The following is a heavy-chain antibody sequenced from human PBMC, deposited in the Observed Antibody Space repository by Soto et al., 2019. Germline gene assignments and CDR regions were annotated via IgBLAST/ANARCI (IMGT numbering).Heavy chain of an antibody. Sequence: PSETLSLTSNVSGGSMSSHYWTWIRQPPGKGLEGIGYISYSGSTYYNPSLKSRVTISADTSRNQFSLKLSSVIAADTAVYYCARADPDPSVGYWGQGTLVTVSS. CDR1: GGSMSSHY. CDR2: ISYSGST. CDR3: ARADPDPSVGY. J-gene: IGHJ4*02. V-gene: IGHV4-59*11.